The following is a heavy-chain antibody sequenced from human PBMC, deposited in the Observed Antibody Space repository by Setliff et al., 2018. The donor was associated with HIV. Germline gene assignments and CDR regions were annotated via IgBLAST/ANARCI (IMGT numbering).Heavy chain of an antibody. V-gene: IGHV1-46*01. CDR2: IGPSDGRT. CDR1: GGTFSSYA. D-gene: IGHD3-22*01. J-gene: IGHJ1*01. Sequence: GASVKVSCKASGGTFSSYAINWVRQAPGQGLEWMGVIGPSDGRTSYAQKFQGRVTMTRDTSTGTVYMDLSSLRSEDTAVYYCARGNDSSPYLKGYLQHWGQGTLVTVSS. CDR3: ARGNDSSPYLKGYLQH.